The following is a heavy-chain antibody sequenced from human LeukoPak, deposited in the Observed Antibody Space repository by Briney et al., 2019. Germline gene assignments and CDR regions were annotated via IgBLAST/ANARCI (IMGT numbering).Heavy chain of an antibody. CDR2: ISGSGGST. Sequence: GGSLRLSCAASGFTFSSYGMSWVRQAPGKGLEWVSAISGSGGSTYYADSVKGRFTISRDNSKDTLYLQMNSLRAEDTAVYYCARGPSGYHNTGGQGTLVTVSS. V-gene: IGHV3-23*01. J-gene: IGHJ4*02. D-gene: IGHD5-12*01. CDR3: ARGPSGYHNT. CDR1: GFTFSSYG.